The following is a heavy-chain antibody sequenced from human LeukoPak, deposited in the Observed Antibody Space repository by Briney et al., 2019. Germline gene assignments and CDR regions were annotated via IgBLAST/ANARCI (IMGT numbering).Heavy chain of an antibody. Sequence: PGGSLRLSCAASGFTFNNYAMSWVRQAPGKGLEWVSGISGSGGSTYYADSVKGRFTISRDNSKNTLYLQMNSLRAEDTAVYYCAKAPLPYCSGGTCYFDYWGQGTLVTVSS. CDR1: GFTFNNYA. J-gene: IGHJ4*02. CDR3: AKAPLPYCSGGTCYFDY. D-gene: IGHD2-15*01. CDR2: ISGSGGST. V-gene: IGHV3-23*01.